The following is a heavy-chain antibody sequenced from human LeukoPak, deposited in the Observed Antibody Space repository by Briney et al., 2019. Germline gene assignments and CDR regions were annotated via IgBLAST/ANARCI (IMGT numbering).Heavy chain of an antibody. CDR3: ARGDVVVVPAAIRHYYYGMDV. Sequence: SVKVSCKASGGTFSSYATSWVRQAPGQGLEWMGGIIPIFGTANYAQKFQGRVTITADESTSTAYMELSSLRSEDTAVYYCARGDVVVVPAAIRHYYYGMDVWGQGTTVTVSS. D-gene: IGHD2-2*01. V-gene: IGHV1-69*13. CDR2: IIPIFGTA. J-gene: IGHJ6*02. CDR1: GGTFSSYA.